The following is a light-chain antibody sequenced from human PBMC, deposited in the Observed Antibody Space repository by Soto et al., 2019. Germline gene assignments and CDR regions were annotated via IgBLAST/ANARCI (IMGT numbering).Light chain of an antibody. Sequence: QSVLTQPASVSGSPGQSITISCTGTSSDVGGYNYVSWYQQHPGKAPKLMIYDVSNRPSGVSNRFSGSKSGNTASLTISGLQAEDEADYYCTSYRSSSTYVFGTGTRSPS. CDR3: TSYRSSSTYV. V-gene: IGLV2-14*01. CDR1: SSDVGGYNY. J-gene: IGLJ1*01. CDR2: DVS.